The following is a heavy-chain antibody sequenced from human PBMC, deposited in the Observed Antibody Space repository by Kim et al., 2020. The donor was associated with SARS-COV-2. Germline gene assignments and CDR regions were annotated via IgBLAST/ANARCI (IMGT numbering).Heavy chain of an antibody. CDR3: VKGHGVVVS. J-gene: IGHJ4*02. CDR1: GFSFSDNY. Sequence: GGSLRLSCVASGFSFSDNYMDWVRQAPGKGLEWVGRIRNKPNSYTTEYAASVKGRFTVSRDDSKNSLYLQMDSLKPADTAMYYCVKGHGVVVSGGQGTL. V-gene: IGHV3-72*01. CDR2: IRNKPNSYTT. D-gene: IGHD3-22*01.